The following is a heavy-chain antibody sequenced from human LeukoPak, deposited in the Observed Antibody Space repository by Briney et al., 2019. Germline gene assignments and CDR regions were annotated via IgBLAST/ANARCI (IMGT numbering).Heavy chain of an antibody. CDR3: ARRLRRSGRIRYYYYMDV. V-gene: IGHV4-39*07. Sequence: SETLSLTCTVSGGSISTSNYYWGWIRQPPGKGLEWIGNIFYSGSTYYSPSLRSRVTISLDTSRNQFSLKLSSVTAADTAVYYCARRLRRSGRIRYYYYMDVWGKGTTVTISS. D-gene: IGHD4-17*01. CDR1: GGSISTSNYY. CDR2: IFYSGST. J-gene: IGHJ6*03.